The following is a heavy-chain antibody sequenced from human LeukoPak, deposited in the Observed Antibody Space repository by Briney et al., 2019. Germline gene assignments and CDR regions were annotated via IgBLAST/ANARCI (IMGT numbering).Heavy chain of an antibody. CDR3: ARLLTSQFDY. V-gene: IGHV4-4*02. J-gene: IGHJ4*02. Sequence: SETLSLTCGVSGGSISGTNWWSWVRQPPGKGLEWIGYIYYSGSTNYNPSLKSRVTISVDTSKNQFSLKLSSVTAADTAVYYCARLLTSQFDYWGQGTLVTVSS. D-gene: IGHD1-26*01. CDR2: IYYSGST. CDR1: GGSISGTNW.